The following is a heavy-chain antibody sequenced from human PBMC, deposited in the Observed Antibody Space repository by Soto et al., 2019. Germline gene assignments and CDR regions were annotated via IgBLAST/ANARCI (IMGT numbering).Heavy chain of an antibody. CDR3: ARGRRTQLIRYNHDYFDP. Sequence: SETLSLTCAVYGGSFSDYYWNWIRQPPGKGLEWIGEMNHSGSTNYNPSLKSRVTISVDTSKNQFSLKLSSVTAADTAVYFCARGRRTQLIRYNHDYFDPWGQGTPVTVSS. J-gene: IGHJ5*02. CDR2: MNHSGST. CDR1: GGSFSDYY. D-gene: IGHD6-13*01. V-gene: IGHV4-34*01.